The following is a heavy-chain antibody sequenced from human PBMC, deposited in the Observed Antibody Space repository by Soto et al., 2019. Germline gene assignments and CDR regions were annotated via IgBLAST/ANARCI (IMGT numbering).Heavy chain of an antibody. D-gene: IGHD1-1*01. J-gene: IGHJ5*02. Sequence: SETLSLTCTVSRGYVNTFHWSWVRQPAGKGLEWIGRIFPNGNTDYSPSLKSRVTLSVDTSKKQFSLKLRSVTAADTAVYYCVRDGTKTLRDWFDPWGQGISVTSPQ. CDR3: VRDGTKTLRDWFDP. V-gene: IGHV4-4*07. CDR1: RGYVNTFH. CDR2: IFPNGNT.